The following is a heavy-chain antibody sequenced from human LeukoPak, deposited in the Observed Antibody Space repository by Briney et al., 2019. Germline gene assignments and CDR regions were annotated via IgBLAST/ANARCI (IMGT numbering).Heavy chain of an antibody. CDR3: ARVSWPPGSSWYYFDY. CDR1: GGSISSYY. D-gene: IGHD3-10*01. J-gene: IGHJ4*02. CDR2: ISYSGSS. Sequence: SETLSLTCTVSGGSISSYYWSWIRQSPGKGLEWIGYISYSGSSNYNPSLKSRVSISVDTSKNQFSLKLNSVTAADTAVYHCARVSWPPGSSWYYFDYWGQGTLVIVSS. V-gene: IGHV4-59*01.